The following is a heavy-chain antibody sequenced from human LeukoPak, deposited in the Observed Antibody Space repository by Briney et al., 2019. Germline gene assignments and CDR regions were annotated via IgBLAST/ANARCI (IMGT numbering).Heavy chain of an antibody. CDR2: IKSNNDGATT. J-gene: IGHJ4*02. CDR1: GFTFSNAW. V-gene: IGHV3-15*01. CDR3: AQLPYYYETSGDY. D-gene: IGHD3-22*01. Sequence: GGSLRLSCAASGFTFSNAWMSWVRQPPGKGLEWVGRIKSNNDGATTHYAAPVKGRFTISRDDSKNKLYLQLNSLRTEDTAVYYCAQLPYYYETSGDYWGQGTLVTVSS.